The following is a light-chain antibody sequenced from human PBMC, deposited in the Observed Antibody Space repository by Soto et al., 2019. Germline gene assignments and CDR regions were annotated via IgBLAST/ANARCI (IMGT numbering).Light chain of an antibody. CDR3: SSYAGSNMGV. CDR1: RSDVGGYNF. V-gene: IGLV2-8*01. Sequence: QSVLTQPPSASGSPGQSVTISCTGTRSDVGGYNFVSWYQQHPGEAPKLLIYEVTQRPSGVPDRFSASKSGNTASLTVSGLQAEDEADYYCSSYAGSNMGVFGTGTKVTVL. J-gene: IGLJ1*01. CDR2: EVT.